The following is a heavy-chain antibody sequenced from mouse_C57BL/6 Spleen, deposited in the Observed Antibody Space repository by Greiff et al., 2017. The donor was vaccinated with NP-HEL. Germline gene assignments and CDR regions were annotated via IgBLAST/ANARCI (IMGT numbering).Heavy chain of an antibody. V-gene: IGHV3-6*01. D-gene: IGHD2-4*01. CDR3: AREGGYDYDGGY. CDR1: GYSITSGYY. CDR2: ISYDGSN. Sequence: EESGPGLVKPSQSLSLTCSVTGYSITSGYYWNWIRQFPGNKLEWMGYISYDGSNNYNPSLKNRISITRDTSKNQFFLKLNSVTTEDTATYYCAREGGYDYDGGYWGQGTTLTVSS. J-gene: IGHJ2*01.